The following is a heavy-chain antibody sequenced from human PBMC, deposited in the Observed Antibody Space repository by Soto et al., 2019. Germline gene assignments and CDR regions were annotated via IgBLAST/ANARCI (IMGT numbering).Heavy chain of an antibody. CDR3: ARRGGYCSGGSCYKADAFDI. V-gene: IGHV4-4*07. CDR1: GGSISSYY. D-gene: IGHD2-15*01. CDR2: IYTSGST. Sequence: QVQLQESGPGLVKPSETLSLTCTVSGGSISSYYWSWIRQPAGKGLEWIGRIYTSGSTNYNPSLKSRVTMSVDTSKNQFSLKLSSVTAADTAVYYCARRGGYCSGGSCYKADAFDIWGQGTMVTVSS. J-gene: IGHJ3*02.